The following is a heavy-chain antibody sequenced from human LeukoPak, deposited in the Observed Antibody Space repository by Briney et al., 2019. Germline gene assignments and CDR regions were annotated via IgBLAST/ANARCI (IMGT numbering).Heavy chain of an antibody. J-gene: IGHJ6*02. CDR3: AKKAAGTFLYYYYYGMDV. D-gene: IGHD6-13*01. CDR1: GFTFSSYG. CDR2: ISYDGSNK. Sequence: GGSLRLSCAASGFTFSSYGMHWVRQAPGKGLEWVAVISYDGSNKYYADSGKGRFTISRDNSKNTLYLQMNSLRAEDTAVYYCAKKAAGTFLYYYYYGMDVWGQGTTVTVSS. V-gene: IGHV3-30*18.